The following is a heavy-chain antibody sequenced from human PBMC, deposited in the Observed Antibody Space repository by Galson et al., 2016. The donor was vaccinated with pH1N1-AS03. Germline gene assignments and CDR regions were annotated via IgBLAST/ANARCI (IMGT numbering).Heavy chain of an antibody. V-gene: IGHV4-30-2*01. Sequence: LSLTCAVSGGSISGSGVYSWSWIRQPPGKGLEWIGNIYHSGSTYHSPSLKSRVTISIDRSQNQFSLKLTSVTAADTAVYYCARGSGGYGLDVWGQGTTVTVSS. D-gene: IGHD5-12*01. J-gene: IGHJ6*02. CDR1: GGSISGSGVYS. CDR2: IYHSGST. CDR3: ARGSGGYGLDV.